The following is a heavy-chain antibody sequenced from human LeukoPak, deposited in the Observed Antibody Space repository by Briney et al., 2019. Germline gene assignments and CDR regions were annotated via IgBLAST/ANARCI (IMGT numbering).Heavy chain of an antibody. CDR1: GFTFSSYA. D-gene: IGHD5-18*01. V-gene: IGHV3-20*01. Sequence: GGSLRLSCAASGFTFSSYAMSWVRQAPGKGLEWVSGINWNGGSTGYADSVKGRFTISRDNAKNSLYLQMNSLRAEDTALYHCARGEYSYGRPYYFDYWGQGTLVTVSS. J-gene: IGHJ4*02. CDR2: INWNGGST. CDR3: ARGEYSYGRPYYFDY.